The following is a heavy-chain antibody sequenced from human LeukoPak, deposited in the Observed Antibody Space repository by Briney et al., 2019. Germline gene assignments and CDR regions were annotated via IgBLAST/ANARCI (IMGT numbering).Heavy chain of an antibody. Sequence: GGFLRLSCAASGFTFSSYWMQWVRQAPGKGLVWVSRINSDGSSTSYADSVKGRFTISRDNAKNTLYLQMNSLRAEDTAVYYCARVGAPYYYGSGTASYYYYGMDVWGQGTTVTVSS. D-gene: IGHD3-10*01. CDR2: INSDGSST. CDR3: ARVGAPYYYGSGTASYYYYGMDV. J-gene: IGHJ6*02. V-gene: IGHV3-74*01. CDR1: GFTFSSYW.